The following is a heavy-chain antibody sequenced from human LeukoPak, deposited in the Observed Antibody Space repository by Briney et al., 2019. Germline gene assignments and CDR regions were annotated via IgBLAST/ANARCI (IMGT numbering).Heavy chain of an antibody. J-gene: IGHJ6*03. CDR2: IVVGSGHT. D-gene: IGHD3-16*01. CDR1: GFTFFNSA. V-gene: IGHV1-58*02. Sequence: SVKVSCKASGFTFFNSAMQWVRQARGQRLEWIGWIVVGSGHTNYAQKFQERVTITRDMSTGTAYMELRSLRSEDTAVYYCAATAYYDEDYYMDVWGKGTTVIVSS. CDR3: AATAYYDEDYYMDV.